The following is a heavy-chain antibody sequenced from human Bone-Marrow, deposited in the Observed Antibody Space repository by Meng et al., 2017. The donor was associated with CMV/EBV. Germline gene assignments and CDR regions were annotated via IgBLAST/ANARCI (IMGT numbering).Heavy chain of an antibody. Sequence: ASVKVSCKASGYTFTSYGISWVRQAPGQGLEWMGWISAYNGNTNYAQNLQGRVTMTTDTSTSTAYMELRSLRSDDTAVYYCARDPLPSYYNDNSGYSNWGQGTLVTVSS. V-gene: IGHV1-18*01. CDR3: ARDPLPSYYNDNSGYSN. CDR1: GYTFTSYG. D-gene: IGHD3-22*01. J-gene: IGHJ4*02. CDR2: ISAYNGNT.